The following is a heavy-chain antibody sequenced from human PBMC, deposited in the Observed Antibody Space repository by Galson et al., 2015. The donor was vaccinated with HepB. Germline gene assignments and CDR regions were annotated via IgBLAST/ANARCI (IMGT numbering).Heavy chain of an antibody. J-gene: IGHJ4*02. CDR2: ISAYNGYT. D-gene: IGHD5-12*01. CDR1: GYTFTSYG. V-gene: IGHV1-18*04. CDR3: ARNGYSGYDSDYYYYYGAFDY. Sequence: SGYTFTSYGISWVRQAPGQGLEWMGCISAYNGYTKYAQKLQGRVTMTTDTSTSTAYMELRSLRSDDTAVYYCARNGYSGYDSDYYYYYGAFDYWGQGTLVTVSS.